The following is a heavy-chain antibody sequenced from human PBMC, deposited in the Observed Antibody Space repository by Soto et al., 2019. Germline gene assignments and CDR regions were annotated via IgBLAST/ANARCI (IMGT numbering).Heavy chain of an antibody. Sequence: ASVKVSCKASGYTFTSYYMHWVRQAPGQGLEWMGIINPSGGSTSYAQKFQGRVTMTRDTSTSTVYMELSSLRSEDTAVYYCARERADFWSGYWRVHDYYYGMDVRGQGTTVTVSS. J-gene: IGHJ6*02. V-gene: IGHV1-46*01. CDR1: GYTFTSYY. D-gene: IGHD3-3*01. CDR3: ARERADFWSGYWRVHDYYYGMDV. CDR2: INPSGGST.